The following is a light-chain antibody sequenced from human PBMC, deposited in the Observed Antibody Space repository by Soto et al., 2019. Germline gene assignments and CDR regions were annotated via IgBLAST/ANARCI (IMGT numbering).Light chain of an antibody. CDR3: KVWDSSSDHSNWV. J-gene: IGLJ3*02. Sequence: SYELTQPPSVSVAPGQTARITCGGNNIGSKSVHWYQQKPGQAPVLVVYDDSDRPSGIPERFSGANSGNTATLTISRVEAGDEADYYCKVWDSSSDHSNWVFGGGTKRTVL. V-gene: IGLV3-21*02. CDR1: NIGSKS. CDR2: DDS.